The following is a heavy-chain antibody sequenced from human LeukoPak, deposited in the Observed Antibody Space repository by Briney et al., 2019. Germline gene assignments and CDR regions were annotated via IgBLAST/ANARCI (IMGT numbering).Heavy chain of an antibody. J-gene: IGHJ4*02. CDR1: GYTFTSYG. Sequence: ASVKVSCKASGYTFTSYGISWVRQAPGQGLEWMGRIIPILGIANYAQKFQGRVTITADKSTSTAYMELSSLRSEDTAVYYCAGRDKYYFDYWGQGTLVTVSS. CDR3: AGRDKYYFDY. CDR2: IIPILGIA. V-gene: IGHV1-69*04.